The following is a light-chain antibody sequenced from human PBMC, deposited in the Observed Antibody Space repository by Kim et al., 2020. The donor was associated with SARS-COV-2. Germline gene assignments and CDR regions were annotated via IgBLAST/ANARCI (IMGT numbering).Light chain of an antibody. J-gene: IGLJ1*01. CDR1: SLRRDF. CDR3: NSRDSSGNHV. Sequence: VALEPTVRITCRGESLRRDFASWYQQRPGQAPVLVIYGKNNRPSGIPDRFSGSRSGNTASLTITGAQAEDEADYYCNSRDSSGNHVFGTGTKVTVL. CDR2: GKN. V-gene: IGLV3-19*01.